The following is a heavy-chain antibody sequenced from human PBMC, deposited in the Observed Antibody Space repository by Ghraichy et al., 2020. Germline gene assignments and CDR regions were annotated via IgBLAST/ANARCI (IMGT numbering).Heavy chain of an antibody. CDR3: ARDTPTYYYGSGSYYTN. CDR2: IYYSGST. Sequence: GSLRLSCTVSGGSISSSSYYWGWIRQPPGKGLEWIGSIYYSGSTYYNPSLKSRVTISVDTSKNQFSLKLSSVTAADTAVYYCARDTPTYYYGSGSYYTNWGQGTLVTVSS. D-gene: IGHD3-10*01. V-gene: IGHV4-39*01. CDR1: GGSISSSSYY. J-gene: IGHJ4*02.